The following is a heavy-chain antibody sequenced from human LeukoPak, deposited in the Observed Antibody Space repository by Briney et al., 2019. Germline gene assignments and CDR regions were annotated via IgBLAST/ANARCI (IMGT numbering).Heavy chain of an antibody. V-gene: IGHV1-2*02. CDR2: INPNSGGT. J-gene: IGHJ6*03. Sequence: ASVKVSRKASGYTFTGYYMHWVRQAPGQGLEWMGWINPNSGGTNYAQKFQGRVTMTRDTSISTAYMELSRLRSDDTAVYYCARGDDSYYYYMDVWGKGTTVTVSS. CDR1: GYTFTGYY. CDR3: ARGDDSYYYYMDV. D-gene: IGHD3-3*01.